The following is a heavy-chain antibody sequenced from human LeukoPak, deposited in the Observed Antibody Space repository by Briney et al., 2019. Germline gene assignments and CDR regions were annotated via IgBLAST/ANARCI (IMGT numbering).Heavy chain of an antibody. Sequence: PGRSLRLSCAASGFTFSSYAMHWVRQAPGKGLEWVAVIPYDGSNKYYADSVKGRFTISRDNSKNTLYLQMNSLRAEDTAVYYCARDPTPAVIPYWYFDLWGRGTLVTVSS. CDR2: IPYDGSNK. CDR3: ARDPTPAVIPYWYFDL. V-gene: IGHV3-30*01. J-gene: IGHJ2*01. D-gene: IGHD6-19*01. CDR1: GFTFSSYA.